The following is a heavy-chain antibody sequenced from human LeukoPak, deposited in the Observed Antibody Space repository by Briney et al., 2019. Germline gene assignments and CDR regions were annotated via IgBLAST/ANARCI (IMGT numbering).Heavy chain of an antibody. Sequence: GGSLRLSCAASGFTVSSNYMSWVRQAPGKGLEWVSVIYSGGSTYYADSVKGRFTISRDNAKNSLYLQMNSLRAEDTAVYYCARGSTYYDSSGQVPFDYWGQGTLVTVSS. CDR1: GFTVSSNY. J-gene: IGHJ4*02. CDR2: IYSGGST. D-gene: IGHD3-22*01. V-gene: IGHV3-53*01. CDR3: ARGSTYYDSSGQVPFDY.